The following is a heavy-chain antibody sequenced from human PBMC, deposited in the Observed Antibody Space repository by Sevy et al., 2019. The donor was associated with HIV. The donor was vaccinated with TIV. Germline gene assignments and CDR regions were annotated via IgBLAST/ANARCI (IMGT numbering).Heavy chain of an antibody. CDR1: GFRFNNFG. CDR3: AKGGSGGIDHYGMDV. J-gene: IGHJ6*02. D-gene: IGHD6-25*01. CDR2: IRYDGINK. V-gene: IGHV3-30*02. Sequence: GESLRLSYAASGFRFNNFGMYWVRQAPGKGLEGVAFIRYDGINKYYVDSVKGRSTISRDNSKDTLYLEMKSLRLEDTAIYYCAKGGSGGIDHYGMDVWGQGTTVTVSS.